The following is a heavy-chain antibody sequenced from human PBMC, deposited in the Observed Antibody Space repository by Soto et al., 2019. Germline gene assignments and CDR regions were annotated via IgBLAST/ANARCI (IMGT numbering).Heavy chain of an antibody. CDR1: GYHFISYG. CDR2: ISAYNGNT. Sequence: ASVKVSCKASGYHFISYGFTWVRQAPGQGLEWMGWISAYNGNTKYAQKFQGRVSMTTDTSTSAAYMELRSLRSDDTAVYYCARAQYCSGGNCHFDYWGQGTLVTVSS. D-gene: IGHD2-15*01. J-gene: IGHJ4*01. CDR3: ARAQYCSGGNCHFDY. V-gene: IGHV1-18*01.